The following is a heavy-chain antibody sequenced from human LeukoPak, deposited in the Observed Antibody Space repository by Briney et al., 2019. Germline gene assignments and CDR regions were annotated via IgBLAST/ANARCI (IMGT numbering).Heavy chain of an antibody. CDR2: IYYSGST. D-gene: IGHD4-17*01. V-gene: IGHV4-59*01. J-gene: IGHJ4*02. CDR3: ARADDYGDYDYFDY. Sequence: SETLSLTCTVSGGSISTYYWSWIRQPPEEGLEWIGYIYYSGSTNYNPSLKSRVTISVDTSKNQFSLKLSSVTAADTAVYYCARADDYGDYDYFDYWGQGTLVTVSS. CDR1: GGSISTYY.